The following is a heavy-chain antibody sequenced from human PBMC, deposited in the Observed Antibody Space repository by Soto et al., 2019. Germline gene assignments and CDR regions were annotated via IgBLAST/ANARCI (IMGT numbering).Heavy chain of an antibody. V-gene: IGHV4-31*03. D-gene: IGHD5-12*01. Sequence: TLSLARTDSVAPISSGGYDWIWLRQHPGKGLEWIGYIYYSGSTYYNPSLKSRVTISVDTSKNQFSLKLSSVTAADTAVYYCASVAKGYYFDYWGQGTLVTFSS. CDR1: VAPISSGGYD. CDR2: IYYSGST. J-gene: IGHJ4*02. CDR3: ASVAKGYYFDY.